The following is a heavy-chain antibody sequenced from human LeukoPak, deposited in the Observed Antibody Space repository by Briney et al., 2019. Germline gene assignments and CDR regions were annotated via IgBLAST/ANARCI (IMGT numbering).Heavy chain of an antibody. D-gene: IGHD3-3*01. CDR2: IFGSGGST. CDR1: GFTFTFYA. V-gene: IGHV3-23*01. J-gene: IGHJ4*02. CDR3: AKSRFFGVLNTEFDY. Sequence: GGSLRLPCAASGFTFTFYAMTWVRQAPGKGLEWVSTIFGSGGSTYYRDSVKGRFTISRDNAKNTVDLQMNSLRAEETAVYYCAKSRFFGVLNTEFDYWGQGTLVTVSS.